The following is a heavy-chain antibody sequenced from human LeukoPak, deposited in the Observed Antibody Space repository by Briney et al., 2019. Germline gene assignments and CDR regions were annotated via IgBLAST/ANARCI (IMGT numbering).Heavy chain of an antibody. CDR3: ARGELIY. CDR1: GFTFSRYW. CDR2: IKQDGSEK. J-gene: IGHJ4*02. D-gene: IGHD1-26*01. Sequence: GGSLRLSCAASGFTFSRYWMSWVRQAPGKGLEWVANIKQDGSEKYYVDSVKGRFTISRDNAKNSLYLQMNSLRAEDTAVYYCARGELIYWGQGTLVTVSS. V-gene: IGHV3-7*01.